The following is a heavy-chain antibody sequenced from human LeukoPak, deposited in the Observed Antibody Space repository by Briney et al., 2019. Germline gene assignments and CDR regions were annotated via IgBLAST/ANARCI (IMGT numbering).Heavy chain of an antibody. V-gene: IGHV3-23*01. CDR2: ISGSGGST. CDR1: GFTFKNYA. D-gene: IGHD3-9*01. Sequence: PGGSLRLSCAASGFTFKNYALSWVRQAPGKGLEWVSDISGSGGSTYYADSVKGRFTISRDNSKNTLYLQMSSLRAEDTSVYYCAKEYFDWLSPFQHWGQGTLVTVSS. J-gene: IGHJ1*01. CDR3: AKEYFDWLSPFQH.